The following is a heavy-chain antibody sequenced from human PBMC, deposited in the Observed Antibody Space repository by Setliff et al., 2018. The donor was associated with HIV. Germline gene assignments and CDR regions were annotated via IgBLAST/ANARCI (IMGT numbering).Heavy chain of an antibody. J-gene: IGHJ4*02. Sequence: GGSLRLSCAAAGFTFSGYRMNWVRQAPGKGLEWVSYISSSSSTIYYADSVKGRFTISRDNAKNSLFLQMNSLRAEDTAVYYCARGTVGATFLHNDYWGQGTLVTVSS. V-gene: IGHV3-48*01. CDR1: GFTFSGYR. D-gene: IGHD1-26*01. CDR2: ISSSSSTI. CDR3: ARGTVGATFLHNDY.